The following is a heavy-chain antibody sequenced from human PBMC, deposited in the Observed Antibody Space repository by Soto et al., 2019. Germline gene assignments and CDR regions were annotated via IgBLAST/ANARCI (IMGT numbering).Heavy chain of an antibody. CDR2: IIPIFGTA. CDR3: ASDLAGGGTNPDRP. CDR1: GGTFSSYA. Sequence: QVQLVQSGAEVKKPGSSVKVSCKASGGTFSSYAISWVRQAPGQGLEWMGGIIPIFGTANYAQKFQGRVTHTPDETTSTAYMALTSLRAEETAVYYGASDLAGGGTNPDRPWGQGTLVTVSS. V-gene: IGHV1-69*05. J-gene: IGHJ4*02. D-gene: IGHD1-1*01.